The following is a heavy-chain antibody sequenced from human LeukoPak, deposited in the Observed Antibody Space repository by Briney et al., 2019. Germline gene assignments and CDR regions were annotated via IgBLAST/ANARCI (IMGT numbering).Heavy chain of an antibody. Sequence: GGSLRLSCAASGFTFSSYSMNWVRQAPGKGLEWVSYISSSRSTIYYADSVKGRFTISRDNAKNSLYLQMNSLRDEDTAVYYCARLPYCSGGSCYSDYYYYMDVWGKGTTVTVSS. V-gene: IGHV3-48*02. CDR1: GFTFSSYS. CDR2: ISSSRSTI. CDR3: ARLPYCSGGSCYSDYYYYMDV. D-gene: IGHD2-15*01. J-gene: IGHJ6*03.